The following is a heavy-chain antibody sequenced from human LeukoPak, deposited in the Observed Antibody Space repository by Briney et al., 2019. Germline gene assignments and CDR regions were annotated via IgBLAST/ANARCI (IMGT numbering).Heavy chain of an antibody. CDR2: ISWNSDSE. CDR1: GLVAGDSA. CDR3: VKDFSYNWNKRGYFHH. J-gene: IGHJ4*02. V-gene: IGHV3-9*02. D-gene: IGHD1/OR15-1a*01. Sequence: PVGSLRLSCLIPGLVAGDSAMHWVRPAPGEGLEWGSGISWNSDSEGYADSVKGRFTIYRDNGKNPLYLQMSSLRSEHTAFYYCVKDFSYNWNKRGYFHHWGQGTRVTVSS.